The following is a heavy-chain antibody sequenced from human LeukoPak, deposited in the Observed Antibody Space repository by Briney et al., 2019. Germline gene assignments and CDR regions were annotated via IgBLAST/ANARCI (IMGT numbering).Heavy chain of an antibody. Sequence: GGSLRLYCAAAGFTFSSYAMSWVRQAPGKGLERDSAISGSGGSTYYADSVKGRFTISRDNSKNTLYLQMNSLRAEDTAVYYCAKEPHRGYCSGGSCYSHLDYWGQGTLVTVSS. D-gene: IGHD2-15*01. J-gene: IGHJ4*02. CDR3: AKEPHRGYCSGGSCYSHLDY. CDR2: ISGSGGST. CDR1: GFTFSSYA. V-gene: IGHV3-23*01.